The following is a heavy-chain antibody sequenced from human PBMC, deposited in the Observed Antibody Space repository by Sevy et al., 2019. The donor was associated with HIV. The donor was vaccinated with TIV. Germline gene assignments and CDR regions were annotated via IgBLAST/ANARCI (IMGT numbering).Heavy chain of an antibody. CDR1: GYTFTDYG. D-gene: IGHD6-19*01. CDR3: ARRWDPNGRYGNWFAP. CDR2: ISTYNSNK. V-gene: IGHV1-18*01. Sequence: ASVKVSCKASGYTFTDYGITWVRQAPGQGLEWMGWISTYNSNKKYAQNLQGRLTMTTDTSRTTAYMEMRSLTSDDPAVYYCARRWDPNGRYGNWFAPWGQGTLVTFSS. J-gene: IGHJ5*02.